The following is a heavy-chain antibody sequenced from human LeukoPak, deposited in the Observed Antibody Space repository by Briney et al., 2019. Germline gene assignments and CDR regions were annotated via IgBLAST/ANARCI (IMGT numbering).Heavy chain of an antibody. CDR1: GFTFSSYW. J-gene: IGHJ4*02. V-gene: IGHV3-7*03. CDR2: IKQDGSEK. CDR3: ARDQYDTWSRRGNFDS. D-gene: IGHD3-3*01. Sequence: GGSLRLSCAASGFTFSSYWMSWVRQAPGKGLEWVANIKQDGSEKNYVDSVKGRFTISRDNTKNSLYLQMNSLRAEDTAVFYCARDQYDTWSRRGNFDSWGQGTLVIVSS.